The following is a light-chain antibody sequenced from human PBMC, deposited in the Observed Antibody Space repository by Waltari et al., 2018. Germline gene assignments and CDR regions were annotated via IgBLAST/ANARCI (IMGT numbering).Light chain of an antibody. CDR3: SSYTSIKTPYVV. CDR1: TRDVRRYNS. CDR2: EVT. Sequence: QSALPQPASVSGSPGQSITISCTGTTRDVRRYNSLSWYQCHPGKAPELIIYEVTNRPSGVSDRFSGSKSGNTASLSISGLQPEDEADYYCSSYTSIKTPYVVFGGGTKVTVL. V-gene: IGLV2-14*01. J-gene: IGLJ2*01.